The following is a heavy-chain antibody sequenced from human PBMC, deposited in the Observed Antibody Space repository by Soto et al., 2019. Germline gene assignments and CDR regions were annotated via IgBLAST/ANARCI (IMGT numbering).Heavy chain of an antibody. D-gene: IGHD3-22*01. CDR1: GFTFSSYA. CDR3: ARGPYDSSGYYYVY. V-gene: IGHV3-30-3*01. J-gene: IGHJ4*02. Sequence: GGSLRLSCAASGFTFSSYAMHWVRQAPGKGLEWVAVISYDGSNKYYADSVKGRFTISRDNSKNTLYLQMNSLRAEDTAVYYCARGPYDSSGYYYVYLGQGTLVTVSS. CDR2: ISYDGSNK.